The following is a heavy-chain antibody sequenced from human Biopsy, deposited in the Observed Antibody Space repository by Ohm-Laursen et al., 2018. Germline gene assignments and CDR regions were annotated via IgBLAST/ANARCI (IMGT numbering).Heavy chain of an antibody. CDR3: VREPKTGTAEAWYFDL. V-gene: IGHV4-31*03. J-gene: IGHJ2*01. CDR1: GASVKTSGYF. Sequence: TLSLTCSVSGASVKTSGYFWAWIRQRPGKGLEWIGHISYNERTHYNPSLTSRLAISLDTSNNRISLQLRSVSVADTAVYYCVREPKTGTAEAWYFDLWGRGSPVTVPS. CDR2: ISYNERT. D-gene: IGHD3-9*01.